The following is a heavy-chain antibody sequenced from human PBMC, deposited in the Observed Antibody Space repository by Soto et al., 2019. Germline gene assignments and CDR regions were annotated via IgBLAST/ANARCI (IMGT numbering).Heavy chain of an antibody. CDR2: IYDSGAT. CDR1: EVWITCSY. CDR3: ARGRFNMVRRVITTRWLDP. J-gene: IGHJ5*02. Sequence: SETLPLTITVSEVWITCSYWSGIRQTTGKTLEWIGYIYDSGATAYTPSLKSRVSMSVDTSKNQVSLRVNSVTAPDTAAYYCARGRFNMVRRVITTRWLDPWGQGTLVTVSS. V-gene: IGHV4-59*01. D-gene: IGHD3-10*01.